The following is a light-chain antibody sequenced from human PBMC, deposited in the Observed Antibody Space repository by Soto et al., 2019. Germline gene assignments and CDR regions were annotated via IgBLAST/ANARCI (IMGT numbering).Light chain of an antibody. Sequence: QSVLTQPASVSGSPGQSITISCTGTNSDVGSYNLVSWYQQHPGKAPQVMIFEVSKRPSGVSNRFSGSKSGNTASLTIAGLQAEDEADYYCCSYAGSGTDVFGTGTKLTVL. CDR3: CSYAGSGTDV. CDR2: EVS. CDR1: NSDVGSYNL. V-gene: IGLV2-23*02. J-gene: IGLJ1*01.